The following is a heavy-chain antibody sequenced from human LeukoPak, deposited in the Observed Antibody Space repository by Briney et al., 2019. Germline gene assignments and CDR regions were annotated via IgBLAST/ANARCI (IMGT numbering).Heavy chain of an antibody. V-gene: IGHV3-64D*06. CDR3: VRISMGYYDY. CDR1: GPTFRTYA. D-gene: IGHD2/OR15-2a*01. J-gene: IGHJ4*02. CDR2: ISSNGDNT. Sequence: PGGSLRLSCSASGPTFRTYAIHWVRQAPGKRLEYVSAISSNGDNTFYGDSVKGRFTISRDNSKNTLYLQMSSLRAEDTAVYYCVRISMGYYDYWGQGTLVTVSS.